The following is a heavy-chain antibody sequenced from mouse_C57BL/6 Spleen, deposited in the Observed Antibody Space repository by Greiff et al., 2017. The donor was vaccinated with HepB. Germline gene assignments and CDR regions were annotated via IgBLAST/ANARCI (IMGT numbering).Heavy chain of an antibody. V-gene: IGHV1-69*01. CDR2: IDPSDSYT. Sequence: QVQLQQPGAELVMPGASVKLSCKASGYTFTSYWMHWVKQRPGQGLEWIGEIDPSDSYTNYNQKFKGKSTLTVDKSSSTAYMQLSSLTSEDSAVYSCARGGNQAWFAYWGQGTLVTVSA. CDR3: ARGGNQAWFAY. D-gene: IGHD2-1*01. CDR1: GYTFTSYW. J-gene: IGHJ3*01.